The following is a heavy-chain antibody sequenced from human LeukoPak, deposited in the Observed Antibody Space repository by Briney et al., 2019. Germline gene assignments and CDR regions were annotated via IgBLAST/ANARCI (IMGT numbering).Heavy chain of an antibody. CDR1: GFTFSSYG. J-gene: IGHJ4*02. V-gene: IGHV3-7*01. D-gene: IGHD3-10*01. CDR3: ARRVWFGESRALDY. CDR2: IKQDGSEK. Sequence: GGSLRLSCAASGFTFSSYGMSWVRQAPGKGLEWVANIKQDGSEKYYVDSVKGRFTISRDNAKNSLYLQMNSLRAEDTAVYYCARRVWFGESRALDYWGQGTLVTVSS.